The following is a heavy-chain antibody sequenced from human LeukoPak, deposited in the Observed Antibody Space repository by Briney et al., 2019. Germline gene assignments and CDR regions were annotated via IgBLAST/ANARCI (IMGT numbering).Heavy chain of an antibody. D-gene: IGHD1-26*01. CDR2: IRSKANRYAA. J-gene: IGHJ4*02. CDR1: GFTFSGST. V-gene: IGHV3-73*01. CDR3: TRQGATNDY. Sequence: GGSLRLSCAASGFTFSGSTMHWVRQASGKGLEWVGRIRSKANRYAAAYAASVKGRFTISRDDSKNTAYLQMNSLKTEDTAVYYCTRQGATNDYWGQGTLVTVSS.